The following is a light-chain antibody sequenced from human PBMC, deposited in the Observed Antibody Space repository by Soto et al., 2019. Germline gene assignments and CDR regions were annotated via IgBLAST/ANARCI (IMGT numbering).Light chain of an antibody. CDR3: XQFYNFSWT. CDR1: QSVRNN. Sequence: DIQMSQSPSSLSASVGDRVTITCRASQSVRNNVNWYQQKPGKAPKLLISTASSLRSGVPSRFSGSGSGTTFILTISSLQPEDFAXYYCXQFYNFSWTFGQGTKVEIK. V-gene: IGKV1-39*01. CDR2: TAS. J-gene: IGKJ1*01.